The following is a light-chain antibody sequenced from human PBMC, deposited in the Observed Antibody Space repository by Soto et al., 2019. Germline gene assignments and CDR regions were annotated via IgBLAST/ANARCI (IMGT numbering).Light chain of an antibody. Sequence: QSALTQPPSASGSPGQSVTISCTGTSSDIGAYDYVSWYQQHPGKAPKLMIYEVTKRPSGVPDRFSGSKSGNTASLTVSGLLAEDEADYYYCSYAGRHDPNVFGTGTKVTVL. CDR1: SSDIGAYDY. V-gene: IGLV2-8*01. J-gene: IGLJ1*01. CDR2: EVT. CDR3: CSYAGRHDPNV.